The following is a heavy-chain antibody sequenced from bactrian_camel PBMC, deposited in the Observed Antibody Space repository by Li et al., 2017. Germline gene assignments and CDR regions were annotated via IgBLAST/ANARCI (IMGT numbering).Heavy chain of an antibody. V-gene: IGHV3S1*01. CDR2: FDVGRRTP. J-gene: IGHJ4*01. CDR1: GYTAGRYC. CDR3: AADSVGRCRARGWVERPSVAAYDY. Sequence: HVQLVESGGGSVQAGGSLRLSCAASGYTAGRYCMGWFRQAPGKEREGVAGFDVGRRTPYYVDSVKGRFTISKDDLKDTLYLQMNSLKPEDTAMYYCAADSVGRCRARGWVERPSVAAYDYWGQGTQVTVS. D-gene: IGHD5*01.